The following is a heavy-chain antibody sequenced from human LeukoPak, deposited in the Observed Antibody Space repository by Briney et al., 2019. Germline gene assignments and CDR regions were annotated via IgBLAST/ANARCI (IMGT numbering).Heavy chain of an antibody. CDR1: GGSFSGYY. Sequence: SETLSLTCAVYGGSFSGYYWSWIGQPPGKGLEGIGEINHSGSTNYNPSLKSRVTISVDTSKNQFSLKLSSVTAADTAVYYCARRIAAAGGWFDPWGQGTLVTVSS. CDR2: INHSGST. J-gene: IGHJ5*02. V-gene: IGHV4-34*01. CDR3: ARRIAAAGGWFDP. D-gene: IGHD6-13*01.